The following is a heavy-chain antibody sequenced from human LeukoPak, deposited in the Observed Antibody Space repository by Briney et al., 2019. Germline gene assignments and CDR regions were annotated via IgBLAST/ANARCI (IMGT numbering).Heavy chain of an antibody. CDR1: GGSISRTTYY. J-gene: IGHJ4*02. Sequence: VKPSETLSLSCTVSGGSISRTTYYWGWIRQPSGKGLEWIGSLYYSGSTYYNPSLKSRVTISVDTSKNQFPLKLRSVTAADTAVYYCARLSVATYYLDYWGQGTLVTVSS. CDR3: ARLSVATYYLDY. D-gene: IGHD5-12*01. CDR2: LYYSGST. V-gene: IGHV4-39*01.